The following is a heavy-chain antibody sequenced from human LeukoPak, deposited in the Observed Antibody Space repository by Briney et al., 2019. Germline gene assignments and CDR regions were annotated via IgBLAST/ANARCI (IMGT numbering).Heavy chain of an antibody. V-gene: IGHV6-1*01. CDR3: GRGTDFGVVTN. CDR1: GDSVCSYGAS. CDR2: TYYRSQQWHS. J-gene: IGHJ4*02. Sequence: PSQTLSLTCAISGDSVCSYGASWNWIRQSPSRGLEWLGRTYYRSQQWHSDYAPSVKGRITLNPDTSKNQFYLQRNSMTPEDTAVYYCGRGTDFGVVTNWGQGTLVIVSS. D-gene: IGHD3-3*01.